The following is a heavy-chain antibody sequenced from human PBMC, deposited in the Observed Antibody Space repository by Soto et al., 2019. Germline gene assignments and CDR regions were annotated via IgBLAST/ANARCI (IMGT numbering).Heavy chain of an antibody. J-gene: IGHJ6*02. D-gene: IGHD2-15*01. CDR3: ARVGIVVVVAATRASGMDV. CDR1: GYTFTSYG. Sequence: ASVKVSCKASGYTFTSYGISWVRQAPGQGLEWMGWISAYNGNTNYAQKLQGRVTMTTDTSTSTAYMELRSLRSDDTAVYYCARVGIVVVVAATRASGMDVWGQGTTLIVSS. CDR2: ISAYNGNT. V-gene: IGHV1-18*04.